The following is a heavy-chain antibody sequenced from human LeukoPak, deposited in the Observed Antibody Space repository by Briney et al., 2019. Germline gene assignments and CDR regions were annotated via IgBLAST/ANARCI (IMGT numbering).Heavy chain of an antibody. J-gene: IGHJ6*03. Sequence: GGSLRLSCAASGFTFGIYWMSWVRQAPGKGLEWVSYISSSGSTIYYADSVKGRFTISRDNAKNSLYLQMNSLRAEDTAVYYCARVGQLWFYYYYYMDVWGKGTTVTVSS. CDR3: ARVGQLWFYYYYYMDV. D-gene: IGHD5-18*01. V-gene: IGHV3-11*01. CDR1: GFTFGIYW. CDR2: ISSSGSTI.